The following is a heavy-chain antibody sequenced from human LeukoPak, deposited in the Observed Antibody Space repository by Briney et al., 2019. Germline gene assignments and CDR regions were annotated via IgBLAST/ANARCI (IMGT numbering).Heavy chain of an antibody. J-gene: IGHJ6*03. V-gene: IGHV1-46*02. Sequence: GASVKVSCKASGYTFNTYGITWVRQAPGQGLEWMGIINPSGGSTSYAQKFQGRVTMTRDMSTSTVYMELSSLRSEDTAVYYCARAPQFPKYYYMDVWGKGTTVTVSS. CDR3: ARAPQFPKYYYMDV. CDR2: INPSGGST. CDR1: GYTFNTYG. D-gene: IGHD5-24*01.